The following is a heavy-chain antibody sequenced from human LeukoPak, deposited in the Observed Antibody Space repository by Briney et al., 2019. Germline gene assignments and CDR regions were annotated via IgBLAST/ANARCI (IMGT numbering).Heavy chain of an antibody. CDR2: TSYDGSNK. CDR1: GFTFSSYV. CDR3: AKDFKVVPAAILYYYGMDV. Sequence: GRSLRLSCAASGFTFSSYVIHWVRQAPGKGLEWVAVTSYDGSNKYYAESVKGRFTISRDKSKNTLYLQMNSLRAEDTAVYYCAKDFKVVPAAILYYYGMDVWGQGTTVTVSS. J-gene: IGHJ6*02. D-gene: IGHD2-2*02. V-gene: IGHV3-30*18.